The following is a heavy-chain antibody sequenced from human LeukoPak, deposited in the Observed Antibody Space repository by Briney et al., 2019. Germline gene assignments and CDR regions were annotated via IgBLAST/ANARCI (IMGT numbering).Heavy chain of an antibody. Sequence: ASVKVSCKASGYTFTSYDISWVRQAPGQGLEWMGWISVYNGHTNYAQKLQGRVTMTTDTSTSTAYMELRSLRSDDTAVYYCARSSSVTIPGYYFDYWGQGTLVTVSS. CDR2: ISVYNGHT. CDR1: GYTFTSYD. D-gene: IGHD2-21*01. J-gene: IGHJ4*02. V-gene: IGHV1-18*01. CDR3: ARSSSVTIPGYYFDY.